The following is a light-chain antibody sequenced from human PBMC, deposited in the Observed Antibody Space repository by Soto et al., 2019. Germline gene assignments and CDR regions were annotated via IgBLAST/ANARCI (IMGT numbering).Light chain of an antibody. V-gene: IGKV1-5*03. J-gene: IGKJ4*01. CDR1: QSISSW. CDR3: QQYNSYPT. CDR2: KAS. Sequence: DIQMTQSPSTLSASVGDSVTITCRASQSISSWLAWYQQKPGKAPKLLIYKASSLESGVPSWFSGSGSRTEFTLTISSLQPDDFATYCCQQYNSYPTFGGGTKVEIK.